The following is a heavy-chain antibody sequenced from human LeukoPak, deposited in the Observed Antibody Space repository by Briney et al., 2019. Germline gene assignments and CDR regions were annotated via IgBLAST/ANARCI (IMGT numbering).Heavy chain of an antibody. CDR1: GFTFSSYS. D-gene: IGHD4-17*01. J-gene: IGHJ4*02. Sequence: GGSLRLSCAASGFTFSSYSMNWVRQAPGKGLEWVSSISSSSSYIYYADSVKGRFTISRDNAKNSLYLQMNSLRAEDTAVYYCARDLGPVTTPRYYFDYWGQGTLVTVSS. V-gene: IGHV3-21*01. CDR2: ISSSSSYI. CDR3: ARDLGPVTTPRYYFDY.